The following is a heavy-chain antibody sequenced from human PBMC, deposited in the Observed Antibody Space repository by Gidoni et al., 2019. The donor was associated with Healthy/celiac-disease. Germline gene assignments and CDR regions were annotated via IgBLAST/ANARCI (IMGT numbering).Heavy chain of an antibody. CDR3: ARAWGGYYTREPPFY. Sequence: QVQLQQWGAGLLKPSETLSLTCAVYGGSFSGYYWNWTRQPPGKGLEWIGEINHSGSTNYNPAPKRRVTISVDASKNQFSLKLSSVTAADTAVYYCARAWGGYYTREPPFYWGQGTLVTVSS. CDR1: GGSFSGYY. V-gene: IGHV4-34*01. D-gene: IGHD3-3*01. J-gene: IGHJ4*02. CDR2: INHSGST.